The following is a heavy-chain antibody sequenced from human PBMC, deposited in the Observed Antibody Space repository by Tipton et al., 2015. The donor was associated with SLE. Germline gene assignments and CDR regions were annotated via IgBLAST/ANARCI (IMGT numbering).Heavy chain of an antibody. CDR2: IYYSGGT. V-gene: IGHV4-59*12. CDR3: ATDSSGWYHFDY. Sequence: TLSLTCTVSGGSISSYSWSCIRKPPGKGLEWFGSIYYSGGTYYNPSLKSRVTISVDTSKNQFSLKLSSVTAADTAVYYCATDSSGWYHFDYWGQGTLVTVCS. J-gene: IGHJ4*02. CDR1: GGSISSYS. D-gene: IGHD6-19*01.